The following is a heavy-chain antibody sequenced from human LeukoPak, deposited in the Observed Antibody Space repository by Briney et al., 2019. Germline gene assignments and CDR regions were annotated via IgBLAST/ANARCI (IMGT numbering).Heavy chain of an antibody. J-gene: IGHJ5*02. Sequence: ASVKVSCKASGYTFTSYGISWVRQAPGQGLEWMGWISAYNVNTNYAQKLQGTGTMTTDTSTSTAYMELRSLRSDATAVYYCARVLAVITGWFAPWGQGTLVTVSS. D-gene: IGHD2-21*01. V-gene: IGHV1-18*01. CDR3: ARVLAVITGWFAP. CDR1: GYTFTSYG. CDR2: ISAYNVNT.